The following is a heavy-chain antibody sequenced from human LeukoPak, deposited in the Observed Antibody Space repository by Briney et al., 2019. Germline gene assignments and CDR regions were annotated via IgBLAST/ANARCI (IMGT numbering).Heavy chain of an antibody. Sequence: PGGSLRLSCAASGFTFRSYAMHWVRQAPGKGLEWVAVISYDENNKFYADSVKGRFTISRDNSKNTLYLQMNSLKPEDTAVYYCAKKYSSSWYYFDYWGQGTLVTVSS. J-gene: IGHJ4*02. CDR3: AKKYSSSWYYFDY. CDR2: ISYDENNK. V-gene: IGHV3-30-3*01. CDR1: GFTFRSYA. D-gene: IGHD6-13*01.